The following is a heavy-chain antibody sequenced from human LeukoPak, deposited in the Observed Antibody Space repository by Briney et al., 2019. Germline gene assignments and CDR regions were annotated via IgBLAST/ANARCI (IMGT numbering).Heavy chain of an antibody. Sequence: ASVKVSCKAPGGTFTSYYMHWVRQAPGQGLEWLGIINPSGGSTSYAQKFQGRVTMTRDMSTSTVYMELSSLRSEDTAVYYCARDLSGSYYEYYYYMDVWGKGTTVTVSS. V-gene: IGHV1-46*01. CDR2: INPSGGST. D-gene: IGHD1-26*01. J-gene: IGHJ6*03. CDR1: GGTFTSYY. CDR3: ARDLSGSYYEYYYYMDV.